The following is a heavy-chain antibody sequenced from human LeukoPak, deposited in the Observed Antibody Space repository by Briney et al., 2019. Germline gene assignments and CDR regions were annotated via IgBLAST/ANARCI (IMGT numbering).Heavy chain of an antibody. V-gene: IGHV4-59*01. CDR3: ARDGTIGTNYYFDS. Sequence: SETLSLTCTVSGGSISTYYWNWIRQPPGKGLEWIGYIYHSGSTNYNPSLQSRVTISVDTSKNQFSLNLNSVTAADTAVYYCARDGTIGTNYYFDSWGQGTLVTVSS. CDR1: GGSISTYY. J-gene: IGHJ4*02. CDR2: IYHSGST. D-gene: IGHD1-1*01.